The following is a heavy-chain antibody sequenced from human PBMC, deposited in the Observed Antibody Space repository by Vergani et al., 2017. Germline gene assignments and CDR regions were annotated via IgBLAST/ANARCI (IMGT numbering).Heavy chain of an antibody. CDR1: GFTFSSYW. Sequence: EVKLVESGGGLVQPGGSLRLSCAASGFTFSSYWMHWVRQVPGKGLVWGSRINTDGSSTTYADSVKGRFTISRDNAKNALYLQMHSLRAEDTAVYYCGSGIYYRIDYWGQGALVTVSS. CDR2: INTDGSST. V-gene: IGHV3-74*01. CDR3: GSGIYYRIDY. D-gene: IGHD1-26*01. J-gene: IGHJ4*02.